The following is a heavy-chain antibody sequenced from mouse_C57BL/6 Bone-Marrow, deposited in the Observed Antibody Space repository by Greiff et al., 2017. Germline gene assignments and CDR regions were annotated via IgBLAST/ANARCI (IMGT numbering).Heavy chain of an antibody. D-gene: IGHD2-2*01. Sequence: QVQLQQPGAELVMPGALVKLSCKASGYTFTSYWMHWVKQRPGQGLEWIGEIDPSDSYTNYNQKFKGKSTLTVDKSSSTAYMQLSSLTSEDSAVYYCALWLRRAYWGQGTLVTVSA. CDR1: GYTFTSYW. J-gene: IGHJ3*01. CDR3: ALWLRRAY. CDR2: IDPSDSYT. V-gene: IGHV1-69*01.